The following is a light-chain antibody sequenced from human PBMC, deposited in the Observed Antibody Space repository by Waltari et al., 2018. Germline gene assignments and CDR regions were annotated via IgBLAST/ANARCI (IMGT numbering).Light chain of an antibody. J-gene: IGLJ1*01. Sequence: QSALTQPASVSGTPGQSITISRSGTTSDVGSYYLVSWYQQHPGEAPKLLICEVFKRPPDTSSRFSGAKSGSTASLTISGLQPEDEADYYCCSYAGRGTYVFGSGTKVTVL. CDR2: EVF. V-gene: IGLV2-23*02. CDR1: TSDVGSYYL. CDR3: CSYAGRGTYV.